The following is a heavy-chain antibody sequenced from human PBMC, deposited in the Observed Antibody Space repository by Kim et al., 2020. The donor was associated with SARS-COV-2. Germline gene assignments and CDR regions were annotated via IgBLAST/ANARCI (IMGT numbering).Heavy chain of an antibody. CDR2: IYYSGST. D-gene: IGHD5-18*01. J-gene: IGHJ4*02. Sequence: SETLSLTCTVSGGSISSSSYYWGWIRQPPGKGLEWIGSIYYSGSTYYNPSLKSRVTISVDTSKNQFSLKLSSVTAADTAVYYCARRGTLWLRTPPHFDYWGQGTLVTVSS. CDR3: ARRGTLWLRTPPHFDY. CDR1: GGSISSSSYY. V-gene: IGHV4-39*01.